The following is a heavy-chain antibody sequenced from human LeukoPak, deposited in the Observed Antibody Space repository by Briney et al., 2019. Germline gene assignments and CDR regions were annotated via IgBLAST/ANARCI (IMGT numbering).Heavy chain of an antibody. J-gene: IGHJ5*02. CDR2: IYYSGST. D-gene: IGHD2-2*01. Sequence: SETLSLTCTVSGGSISSGGYYWSWIRQHPGKGLEWIGYIYYSGSTYYNPSLMSRVTISVDTSKNQFSLRLSSVTAADTAVYYCARGMVVPGDRFGWFDPWGQGTLVTVSS. CDR1: GGSISSGGYY. CDR3: ARGMVVPGDRFGWFDP. V-gene: IGHV4-31*03.